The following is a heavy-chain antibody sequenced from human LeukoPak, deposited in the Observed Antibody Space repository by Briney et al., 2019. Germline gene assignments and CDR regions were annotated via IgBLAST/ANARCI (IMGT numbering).Heavy chain of an antibody. D-gene: IGHD1-26*01. V-gene: IGHV3-30-3*01. CDR2: ISYDGSNK. Sequence: GGSLRLSCAASGFTFSSYAMHWVRQAPGKGLEWVAVISYDGSNKYYADSVKGRFTISRDNSKNTLYLQMNSLRAEDTAVYYCAKASAGATKLSDYWGQGTLVTVSS. CDR1: GFTFSSYA. CDR3: AKASAGATKLSDY. J-gene: IGHJ4*02.